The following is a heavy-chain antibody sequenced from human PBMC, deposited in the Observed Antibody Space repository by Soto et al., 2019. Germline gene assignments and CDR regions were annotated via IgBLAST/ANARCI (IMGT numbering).Heavy chain of an antibody. D-gene: IGHD2-21*02. CDR3: ALKVVTYYDN. V-gene: IGHV1-46*01. Sequence: QVQLVQSGAEVKKPGASVRISCRASGYSFTSTYVHWVRQAPGQGPEWMGIINPAGGTTYYAQKFQGRLTITSDTSTDTVFMDLKDPTSEDTAVYFCALKVVTYYDNWGQGTLLTVSS. CDR2: INPAGGTT. J-gene: IGHJ4*02. CDR1: GYSFTSTY.